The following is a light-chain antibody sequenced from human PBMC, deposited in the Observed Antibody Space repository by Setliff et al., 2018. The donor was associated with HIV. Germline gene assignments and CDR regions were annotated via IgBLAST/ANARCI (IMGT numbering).Light chain of an antibody. V-gene: IGLV2-14*01. J-gene: IGLJ1*01. CDR2: EVT. CDR3: SSYTSSTTLV. Sequence: QSVLTQPASVSGSPGQSITISCTGTSSDVGGYNYVSWYQQHPGKAPKLMIYEVTKRASGASNRFSGSKSGNTASLTISGLQAEDETDYYCSSYTSSTTLVFGTGTKVTVL. CDR1: SSDVGGYNY.